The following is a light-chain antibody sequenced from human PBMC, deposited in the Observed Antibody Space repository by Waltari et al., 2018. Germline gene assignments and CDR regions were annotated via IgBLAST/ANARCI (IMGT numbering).Light chain of an antibody. Sequence: QSALTQPASVSGSPGQSITISCTGTSSDVGGYDFVSLYQQYPGKAPKLVIYDVDYRPSGVSHRFSASKSGNTASLTISGLQTEDEADYYCSSYTSISTSVVFGGGTKLTVL. V-gene: IGLV2-14*03. J-gene: IGLJ2*01. CDR2: DVD. CDR3: SSYTSISTSVV. CDR1: SSDVGGYDF.